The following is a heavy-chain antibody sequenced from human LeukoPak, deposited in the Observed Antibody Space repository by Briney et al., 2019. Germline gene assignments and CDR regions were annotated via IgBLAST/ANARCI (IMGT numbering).Heavy chain of an antibody. Sequence: PGRSLRLSCAASGFTFSSYGMHWVRQAPGKGLEWVAVIWYDGSNKYYADSVKGRLTISRDNSKNTLYLQMNSLRAEDTAVYYCARDREGATGYYFDYWGQGTLVTVSS. J-gene: IGHJ4*02. D-gene: IGHD1-26*01. CDR1: GFTFSSYG. CDR3: ARDREGATGYYFDY. CDR2: IWYDGSNK. V-gene: IGHV3-33*01.